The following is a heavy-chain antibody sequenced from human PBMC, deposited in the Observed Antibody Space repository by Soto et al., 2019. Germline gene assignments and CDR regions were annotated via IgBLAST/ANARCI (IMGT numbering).Heavy chain of an antibody. CDR1: GGSISSGGYS. V-gene: IGHV4-30-2*01. CDR3: ARVHPLRGSGRYYYGMDV. J-gene: IGHJ6*02. D-gene: IGHD3-10*01. Sequence: QLQLQESGSGLVKPSQTLSLTCAVSGGSISSGGYSWSWIRQPPGKGLEWIGYIYHSGSTYYNPSLKSRVTISVDRSKNQFSLKLSSVTAADTAVYYCARVHPLRGSGRYYYGMDVWGQGTTVTVSS. CDR2: IYHSGST.